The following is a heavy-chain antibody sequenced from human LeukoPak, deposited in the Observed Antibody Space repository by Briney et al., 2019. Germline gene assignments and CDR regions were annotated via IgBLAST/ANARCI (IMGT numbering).Heavy chain of an antibody. CDR3: ARDRPSSRDAFDI. J-gene: IGHJ3*02. V-gene: IGHV3-53*01. CDR2: IYSGGST. Sequence: GGSLRLSCAASGFTVSSNYMSWVRQAPGKGLEWVSVIYSGGSTYYADSVKGRFTISRGNSKNTLYLQMNSLRAEDTAVYYCARDRPSSRDAFDIWGQGTMVTVSS. D-gene: IGHD6-13*01. CDR1: GFTVSSNY.